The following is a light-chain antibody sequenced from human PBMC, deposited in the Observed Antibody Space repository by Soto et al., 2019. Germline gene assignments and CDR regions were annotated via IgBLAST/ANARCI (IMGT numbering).Light chain of an antibody. CDR2: DAS. CDR3: QHRREWPPGAT. CDR1: QSISSN. Sequence: EIVLTQSPATLSLSPGERATLSCRASQSISSNLGWYQQKPGQAPRLLIYDASNRATGIPVRFSGSGSGTDFTLTISGLEPEDFAVYYCQHRREWPPGATFGGGTKVEI. V-gene: IGKV3-11*01. J-gene: IGKJ4*01.